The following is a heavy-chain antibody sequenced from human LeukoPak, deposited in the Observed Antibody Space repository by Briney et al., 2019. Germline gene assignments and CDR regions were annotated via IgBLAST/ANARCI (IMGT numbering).Heavy chain of an antibody. Sequence: PSQTLSLTCTVSGGSISSGSYYWSWIRQPAGKGPEWIGRIYTSGSTNYNPSLKSRVTISVDTSKNQFSLKLSSVTAADTAVYYCARDRRYCSSTSCYAFDIWGQGTMVTVSS. V-gene: IGHV4-61*02. CDR2: IYTSGST. J-gene: IGHJ3*02. D-gene: IGHD2-2*01. CDR3: ARDRRYCSSTSCYAFDI. CDR1: GGSISSGSYY.